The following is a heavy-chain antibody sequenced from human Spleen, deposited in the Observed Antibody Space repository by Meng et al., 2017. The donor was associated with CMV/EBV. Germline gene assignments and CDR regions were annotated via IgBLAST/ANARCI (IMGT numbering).Heavy chain of an antibody. Sequence: SETLSLTCAISGDSVSSNSAAWNWIRQSPSRGLEWLGRTYYRSKWYNDYAVSVKSRITINPDTSKNQFSLQLNSVSPEDTAVYYCAKQSVTNDAFDIWGQGTMVTVSS. CDR2: TYYRSKWYN. J-gene: IGHJ3*02. CDR3: AKQSVTNDAFDI. CDR1: GDSVSSNSAA. V-gene: IGHV6-1*01. D-gene: IGHD4-17*01.